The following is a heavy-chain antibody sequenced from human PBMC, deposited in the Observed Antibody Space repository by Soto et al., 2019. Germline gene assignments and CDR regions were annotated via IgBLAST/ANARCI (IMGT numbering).Heavy chain of an antibody. V-gene: IGHV4-59*08. D-gene: IGHD2-21*02. Sequence: SETLSLTCIVSGGSMSSYYWGWFRQPPGKGLEWIGYIYYTGTTTYHPSLKSRVNISIDTSRNQFSLKLKSVTAADTAVYYCARLGGYYQAFDQWGQGSLVT. J-gene: IGHJ4*02. CDR3: ARLGGYYQAFDQ. CDR2: IYYTGTT. CDR1: GGSMSSYY.